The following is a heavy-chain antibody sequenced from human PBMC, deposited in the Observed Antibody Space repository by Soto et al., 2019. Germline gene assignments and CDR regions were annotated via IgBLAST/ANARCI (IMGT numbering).Heavy chain of an antibody. V-gene: IGHV1-18*01. Sequence: ASVKVSCKASGYTFTSYAMHWVRQAPGQGLEWMGWISAYNGNTNYAQKLQGRVTMTTDTSTSTAYMELRSLRSDDTAVYYCARVVAAAATRWFDPWGQGTLVTVSS. D-gene: IGHD6-13*01. J-gene: IGHJ5*02. CDR3: ARVVAAAATRWFDP. CDR2: ISAYNGNT. CDR1: GYTFTSYA.